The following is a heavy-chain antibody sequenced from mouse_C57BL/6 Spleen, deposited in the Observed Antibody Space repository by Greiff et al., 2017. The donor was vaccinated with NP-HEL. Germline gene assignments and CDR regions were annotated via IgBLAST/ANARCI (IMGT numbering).Heavy chain of an antibody. D-gene: IGHD2-5*01. CDR1: GYAFSSSW. CDR3: ARPPYYSIFAY. Sequence: QVQLQQSGPELVKPGASVKISCKASGYAFSSSWMNWVKQRPGKGLEWIGRIYPGDGDTNYNGKFKGKATLTADKSSSTAYMQLSSLTSEDSAVYFCARPPYYSIFAYWGQGTLVTVSA. J-gene: IGHJ3*01. V-gene: IGHV1-82*01. CDR2: IYPGDGDT.